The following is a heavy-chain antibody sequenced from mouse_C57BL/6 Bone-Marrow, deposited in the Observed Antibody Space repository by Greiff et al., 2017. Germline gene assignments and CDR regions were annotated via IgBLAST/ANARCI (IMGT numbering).Heavy chain of an antibody. CDR3: VRGGGLRRDYAMDY. CDR1: GFTFNTYA. V-gene: IGHV10-3*01. CDR2: IRSKSSNYAT. Sequence: EVNVVESGGGLVQPKGSLKLSCAASGFTFNTYAMHWVRQAPGKGLEWVARIRSKSSNYATYYADSVKDRFTISRDDSQSMLYLQMNNLKTEDTAMYYCVRGGGLRRDYAMDYWGQGTSVTVSS. D-gene: IGHD2-4*01. J-gene: IGHJ4*01.